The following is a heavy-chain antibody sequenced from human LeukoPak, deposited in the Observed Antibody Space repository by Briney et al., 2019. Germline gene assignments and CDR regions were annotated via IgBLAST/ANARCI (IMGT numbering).Heavy chain of an antibody. CDR1: GFTVSSNY. CDR2: IYSGGST. Sequence: GRSLRLSCAASGFTVSSNYMSWVRQAPGKGLEWVSVIYSGGSTYYADSVKGRFTISRDNSKNTLYLQMNSLRAEDTAVYYCARVGSSGYYHYFDYWGQGTLVTVSS. J-gene: IGHJ4*02. CDR3: ARVGSSGYYHYFDY. D-gene: IGHD3-22*01. V-gene: IGHV3-53*01.